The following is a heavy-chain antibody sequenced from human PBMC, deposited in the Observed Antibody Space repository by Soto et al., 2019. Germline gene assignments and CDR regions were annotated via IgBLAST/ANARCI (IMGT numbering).Heavy chain of an antibody. CDR3: ARFIPTGLRLHLGELSLTDY. CDR1: GYTFTSYA. D-gene: IGHD3-16*02. V-gene: IGHV1-3*01. CDR2: INAGNGNT. Sequence: ASVKVSCKASGYTFTSYAMHWVRQAPGQRLEWMGWINAGNGNTKYSQKFQGRVTITRDTSASTAYMELSSLRSEDTAVYYCARFIPTGLRLHLGELSLTDYWGQGTLVTVSS. J-gene: IGHJ4*02.